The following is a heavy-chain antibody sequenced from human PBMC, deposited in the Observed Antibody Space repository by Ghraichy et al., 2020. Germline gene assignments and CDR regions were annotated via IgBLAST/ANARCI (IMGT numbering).Heavy chain of an antibody. V-gene: IGHV4-4*02. CDR1: GGSISSSNW. CDR3: ARILSSGSIDWYFDL. D-gene: IGHD6-19*01. J-gene: IGHJ2*01. CDR2: IYHSEST. Sequence: SETLSLTCGVSGGSISSSNWWSWVRQPPGKGREWIGEIYHSESTTYNPSPKSRVTISVDKSKNQFSLKVSSVTAADTAVYYCARILSSGSIDWYFDLWGRGTLVTVSS.